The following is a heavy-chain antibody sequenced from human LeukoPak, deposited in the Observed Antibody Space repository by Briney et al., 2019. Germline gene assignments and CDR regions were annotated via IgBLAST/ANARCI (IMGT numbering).Heavy chain of an antibody. CDR3: ARGWSGSYLDY. V-gene: IGHV1-69*02. J-gene: IGHJ4*02. Sequence: SVKVSCKASRGTFSSYTISWVRQAPGQGLEWMGRIIPILGIANYAQKFQGRVTITADKSTSTAYMELSSLRSEDTAVYYCARGWSGSYLDYWGQGTLVTVSS. CDR1: RGTFSSYT. D-gene: IGHD3-3*01. CDR2: IIPILGIA.